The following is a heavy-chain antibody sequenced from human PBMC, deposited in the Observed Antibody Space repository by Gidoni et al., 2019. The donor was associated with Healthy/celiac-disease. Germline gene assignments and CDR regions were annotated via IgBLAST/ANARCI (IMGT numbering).Heavy chain of an antibody. CDR3: ARDPHSSSWYGVYYYYMDV. CDR2: INPSGGST. Sequence: QVQLVQSGAEVKKPGASVKVSCKAYGYTFTSYYMHWVRQAPGQGLEWMGIINPSGGSTSYAQKFQGRVTMTRDTSTSTVYMELSSLRSEDTAVYYCARDPHSSSWYGVYYYYMDVWGKGTTVTVSS. D-gene: IGHD6-13*01. CDR1: GYTFTSYY. V-gene: IGHV1-46*01. J-gene: IGHJ6*03.